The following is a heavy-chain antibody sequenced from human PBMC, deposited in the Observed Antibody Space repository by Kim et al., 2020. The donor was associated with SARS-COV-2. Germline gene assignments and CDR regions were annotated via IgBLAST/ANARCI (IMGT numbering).Heavy chain of an antibody. CDR2: ISASGSST. CDR3: AKRYSGGLYFDY. V-gene: IGHV3-23*01. D-gene: IGHD1-26*01. J-gene: IGHJ4*02. Sequence: GGSLRLSCAASGFTFNNYVMSWVRQAPGKGLEWVSVISASGSSTHYADSVKGRFTISRDNSKNTLYLQMNSLRAEDTAVYSCAKRYSGGLYFDYWGQGTLVTVSS. CDR1: GFTFNNYV.